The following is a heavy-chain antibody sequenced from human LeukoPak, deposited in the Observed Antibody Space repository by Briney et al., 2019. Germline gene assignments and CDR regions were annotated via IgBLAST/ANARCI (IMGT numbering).Heavy chain of an antibody. J-gene: IGHJ4*02. D-gene: IGHD6-13*01. Sequence: GGSLRLSCAASGFAFSSQAMGWVRQAPGKGLEWVSAISDSGDSTYYADSVKGRFTISRDNSKDTLYLQMNSLRVDDTAIYYCAKSSSWYRLEYWGQGTLVTVSA. CDR2: ISDSGDST. CDR1: GFAFSSQA. CDR3: AKSSSWYRLEY. V-gene: IGHV3-23*01.